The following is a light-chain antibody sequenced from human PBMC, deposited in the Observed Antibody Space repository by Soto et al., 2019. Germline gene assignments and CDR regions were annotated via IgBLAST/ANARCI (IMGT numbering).Light chain of an antibody. V-gene: IGLV2-23*01. Sequence: QSALTQPASVSGSPGQSITISCTGSSSDVGSYNLVSWYRQHPGKAPKLMIYEGIKRPSGVSNRFSGSKSGHTASLTISGLQAEDEADYYCCSYAGRSTGVFGGGTKLTVL. CDR1: SSDVGSYNL. CDR3: CSYAGRSTGV. J-gene: IGLJ3*02. CDR2: EGI.